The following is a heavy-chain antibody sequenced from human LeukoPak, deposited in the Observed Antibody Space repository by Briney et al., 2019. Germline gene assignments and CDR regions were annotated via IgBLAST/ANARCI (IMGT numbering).Heavy chain of an antibody. J-gene: IGHJ3*02. Sequence: PGGSLRLSCATSGFAFSIYNMNWVRQAPGKGLEWVSYISSSGSTIYYADSVKGRLTISRDNAKNLLFLQMNSLRAADTAVYYCARWSGYDSDAFDIWGQGTMVTVSS. CDR1: GFAFSIYN. D-gene: IGHD5-12*01. CDR3: ARWSGYDSDAFDI. CDR2: ISSSGSTI. V-gene: IGHV3-48*01.